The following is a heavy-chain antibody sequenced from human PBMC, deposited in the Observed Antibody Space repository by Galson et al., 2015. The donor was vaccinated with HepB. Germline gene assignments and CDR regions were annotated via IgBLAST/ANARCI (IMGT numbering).Heavy chain of an antibody. V-gene: IGHV1-18*04. Sequence: SVKVSCKASGYTFTSYGISWVRQAPGQGLEWMGWISAYNGNTNYAQKLQGRVTMTTDTSTSTAYMELRSLRSDDTAVYYCAREIMTTVTIWSDYWGQGTLVTVSS. CDR1: GYTFTSYG. D-gene: IGHD4-17*01. CDR3: AREIMTTVTIWSDY. CDR2: ISAYNGNT. J-gene: IGHJ4*02.